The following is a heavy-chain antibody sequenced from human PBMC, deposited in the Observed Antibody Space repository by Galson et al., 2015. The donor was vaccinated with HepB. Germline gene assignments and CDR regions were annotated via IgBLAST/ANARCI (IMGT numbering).Heavy chain of an antibody. CDR3: VKRDAQETGGFLRSSDW. CDR1: GFTFTNYA. CDR2: ISGSGEST. D-gene: IGHD2-15*01. J-gene: IGHJ4*01. V-gene: IGHV3-23*01. Sequence: SLRLSCAASGFTFTNYAINWVRQAPGKGLEWVSAISGSGESTYYADSVNGRFTISRDNFRNTVYLQMNSLRAEDTAVYYCVKRDAQETGGFLRSSDWWGPGTVVTVSS.